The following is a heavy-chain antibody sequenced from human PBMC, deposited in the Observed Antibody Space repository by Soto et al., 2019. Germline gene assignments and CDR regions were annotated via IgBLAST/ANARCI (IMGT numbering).Heavy chain of an antibody. CDR2: ISAYNGNT. CDR1: GYTFTNYG. V-gene: IGHV1-18*01. D-gene: IGHD2-2*01. J-gene: IGHJ6*02. Sequence: QVQLVQSGAEVKKPGASVKVSCKASGYTFTNYGISWVRQAPGQGLEWMGWISAYNGNTNYAQKLQGRVTMTTDTSTSTAYMELRSLRSDDTAVYYCARDDIVAVQGYYYGMDVWGQGTTVTVSS. CDR3: ARDDIVAVQGYYYGMDV.